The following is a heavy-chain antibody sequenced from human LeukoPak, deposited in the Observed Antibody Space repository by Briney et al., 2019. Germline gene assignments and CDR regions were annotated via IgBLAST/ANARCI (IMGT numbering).Heavy chain of an antibody. D-gene: IGHD1-26*01. J-gene: IGHJ6*02. V-gene: IGHV4-59*08. Sequence: SETLSLTCTVSGDSISTYYWTWIRQPPGKGLEWLGYIYYSGRTNYNPSLKSRVTISVDTSKNQFSLKLRSVTASASDVNNCARLRGGSYAPDAYFYYGMDVWGQGTTVIVSS. CDR1: GDSISTYY. CDR3: ARLRGGSYAPDAYFYYGMDV. CDR2: IYYSGRT.